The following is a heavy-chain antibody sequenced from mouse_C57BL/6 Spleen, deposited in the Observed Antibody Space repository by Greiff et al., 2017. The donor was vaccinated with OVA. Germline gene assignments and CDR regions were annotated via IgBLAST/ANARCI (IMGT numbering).Heavy chain of an antibody. CDR1: GYAFSSYW. J-gene: IGHJ2*01. D-gene: IGHD1-1*01. CDR2: IYPGDGDT. V-gene: IGHV1-80*01. CDR3: ARIGYGSSSYFDY. Sequence: VQLQQSGAELVKPGASVKISCKASGYAFSSYWLNWVKQRPGKGLEWIGQIYPGDGDTNYNGKFKGKATLTADKSSSTAYMQLSSLTSEDSAVYFWARIGYGSSSYFDYWGQGTTLTVSS.